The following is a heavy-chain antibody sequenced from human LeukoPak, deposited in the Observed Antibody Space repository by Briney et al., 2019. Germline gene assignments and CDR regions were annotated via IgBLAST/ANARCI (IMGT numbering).Heavy chain of an antibody. V-gene: IGHV3-21*01. CDR3: ASLSSDSSGGFDY. D-gene: IGHD3-22*01. CDR1: GFTFSSYS. CDR2: ISSSSSYI. J-gene: IGHJ4*02. Sequence: TGGSLRLSCAASGFTFSSYSMNWVRQAPGKGLEWVSSISSSSSYIYYADSVKGRFTNSRDNAKNSLYLQMNSLRAEDTAVYYCASLSSDSSGGFDYWGQGTLVTVSS.